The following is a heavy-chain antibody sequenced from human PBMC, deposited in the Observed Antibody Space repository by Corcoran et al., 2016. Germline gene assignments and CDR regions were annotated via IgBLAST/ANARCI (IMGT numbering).Heavy chain of an antibody. CDR2: IYYSGST. Sequence: QLQLQESGPGLVKPSETLSLTCTVSGGSISSSSYYWGWIRQPPGKGLEWIGSIYYSGSTYYNPSLKSRVTISVDTSKNQFSLKLSSVTAADTAGYYCAGDGGYYYDSRGYSRPENWFDPWGQGTLVTVSS. CDR3: AGDGGYYYDSRGYSRPENWFDP. J-gene: IGHJ5*02. V-gene: IGHV4-39*07. D-gene: IGHD3-22*01. CDR1: GGSISSSSYY.